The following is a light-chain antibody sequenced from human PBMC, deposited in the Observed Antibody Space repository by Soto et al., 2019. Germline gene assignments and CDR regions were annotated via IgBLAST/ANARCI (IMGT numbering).Light chain of an antibody. V-gene: IGKV2D-30*01. CDR2: NAS. Sequence: SPLSLHVTLGQPAAISYRANQSLVCSSISGCLSWYQQRPGRAPRRLIYNASNWDIGVPSRFSGSGSGTDFALKISSVQADDVGVYYCQHYNHSPHTFGQGTKVDIK. CDR1: QSLVCSSISGC. J-gene: IGKJ1*01. CDR3: QHYNHSPHT.